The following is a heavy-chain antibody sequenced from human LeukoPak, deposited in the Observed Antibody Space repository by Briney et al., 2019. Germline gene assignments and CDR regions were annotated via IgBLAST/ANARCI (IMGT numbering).Heavy chain of an antibody. D-gene: IGHD5-18*01. CDR1: GLPLRSCW. Sequence: GGPLTLPCGVSGLPLRSCWVPWLRQAPRKGVECVAYIKQDGCEKVCVDSVKGRFTIARDNAQSSLYLQLNSLRDEDTAVYYCARVGGYNYAQEGYYYFGMDVWGQGTTVTVSS. V-gene: IGHV3-7*04. J-gene: IGHJ6*02. CDR3: ARVGGYNYAQEGYYYFGMDV. CDR2: IKQDGCEK.